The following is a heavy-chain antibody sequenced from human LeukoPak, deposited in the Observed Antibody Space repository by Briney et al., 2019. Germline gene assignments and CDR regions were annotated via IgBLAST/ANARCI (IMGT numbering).Heavy chain of an antibody. CDR3: TKNVGAFSGSHIDY. J-gene: IGHJ4*02. D-gene: IGHD1-26*01. CDR1: GFTFSTYA. V-gene: IGHV3-23*01. Sequence: PGRSLRLSCAASGFTFSTYAMTWVRQAPGKGLEWVSTINRSGDNTYYVDSVKGRFTISRDNSKNTLYLQMNSLRAEDTAVYYCTKNVGAFSGSHIDYWGQGTLVTVSS. CDR2: INRSGDNT.